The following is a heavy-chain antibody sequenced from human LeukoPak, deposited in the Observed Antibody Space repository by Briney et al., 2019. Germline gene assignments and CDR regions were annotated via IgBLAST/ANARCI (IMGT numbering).Heavy chain of an antibody. D-gene: IGHD6-13*01. V-gene: IGHV1-18*01. Sequence: GASVKVSCKASGGTFSSYAISWVRQAPGQGLEWMGWISAYNGNTNYEQKLRGRVTMTTDTSTSTAYMELRSLRSDDTAVYYCARVSGIAAAADGEGYWGQGTLVTVSS. CDR1: GGTFSSYA. J-gene: IGHJ4*02. CDR3: ARVSGIAAAADGEGY. CDR2: ISAYNGNT.